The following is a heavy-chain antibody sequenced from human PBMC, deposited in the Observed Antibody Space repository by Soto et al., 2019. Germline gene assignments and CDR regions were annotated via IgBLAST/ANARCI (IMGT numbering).Heavy chain of an antibody. CDR1: GFTFSSYS. CDR2: ISSSSSYI. Sequence: GGSLRLSCAASGFTFSSYSMNWVRQAPGKGLEWVSSISSSSSYIYYADSVKGRFTISRDNAKNSLYLQMNSLRAEDTAVYYCAREYYYDSSGYYYPTLYYYYYGMDVWGQGTTVTVSS. D-gene: IGHD3-22*01. V-gene: IGHV3-21*01. CDR3: AREYYYDSSGYYYPTLYYYYYGMDV. J-gene: IGHJ6*02.